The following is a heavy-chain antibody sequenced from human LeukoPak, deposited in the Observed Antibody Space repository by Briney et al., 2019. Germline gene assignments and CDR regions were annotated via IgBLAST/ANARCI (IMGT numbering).Heavy chain of an antibody. CDR2: ISYDGSNK. V-gene: IGHV3-30-3*01. D-gene: IGHD6-25*01. CDR1: GFTFSSYA. Sequence: GGSLRLSCAASGFTFSSYAMHWVRQAPGKGLEWVAVISYDGSNKYYADSVKGRFTISRDNSKNTLYLQMNSLRAEDTAVYYCARSSRGHFHYYYYGMDVWGQGTTVTVSS. CDR3: ARSSRGHFHYYYYGMDV. J-gene: IGHJ6*02.